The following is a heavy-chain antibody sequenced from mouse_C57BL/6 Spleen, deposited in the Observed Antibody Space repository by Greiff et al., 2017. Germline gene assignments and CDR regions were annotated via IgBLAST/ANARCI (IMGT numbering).Heavy chain of an antibody. CDR3: ARVGDYVAY. J-gene: IGHJ3*01. V-gene: IGHV1-61*01. CDR2: IYPSDSEN. CDR1: GYTFTSYW. Sequence: QVQLQQPGAELVRPGSSVKLSCKASGYTFTSYWMDWVKQRPGQGLEWIGNIYPSDSENHYNQKFKYKATLTVDKSSRTAYMQLSSLTSEDSAVYYCARVGDYVAYWGQGTLVTVSA. D-gene: IGHD1-1*01.